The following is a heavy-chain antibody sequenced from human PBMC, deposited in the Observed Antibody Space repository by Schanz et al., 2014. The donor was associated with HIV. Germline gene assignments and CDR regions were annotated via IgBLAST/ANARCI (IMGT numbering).Heavy chain of an antibody. V-gene: IGHV3-7*01. CDR1: GFTFRNSW. D-gene: IGHD6-19*01. J-gene: IGHJ3*01. CDR2: INGDGSQT. CDR3: AKDIGWHAFDA. Sequence: EVQLVESGGDLVQPGGSLRLSCAASGFTFRNSWMSWVRQVPGKGLEWVAQINGDGSQTYYVDSLKGRFTISRDNAENSLYLQMTSLRVDDRAVDYCAKDIGWHAFDAWGQGTMVTVSS.